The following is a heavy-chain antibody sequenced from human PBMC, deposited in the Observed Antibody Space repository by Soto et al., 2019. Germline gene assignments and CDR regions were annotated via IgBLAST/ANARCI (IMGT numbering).Heavy chain of an antibody. Sequence: ASVKVSCKASGYTFTGYYMHWVRQAPGQGLEWMGWINPNSGGTNYAQKFQGRVTMTRDTSISTAYMELSRLRSDDTAVYYCARGDYDTSGGAFHIWGQGTMVTVSS. D-gene: IGHD3-22*01. CDR3: ARGDYDTSGGAFHI. CDR1: GYTFTGYY. J-gene: IGHJ3*02. V-gene: IGHV1-2*02. CDR2: INPNSGGT.